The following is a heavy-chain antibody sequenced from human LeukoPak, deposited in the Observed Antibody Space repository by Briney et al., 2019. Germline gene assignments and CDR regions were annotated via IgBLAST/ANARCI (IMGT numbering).Heavy chain of an antibody. V-gene: IGHV3-48*04. J-gene: IGHJ4*02. CDR1: GFTFSSYS. D-gene: IGHD3-10*01. Sequence: GGSLRLSCAASGFTFSSYSMNWVRQAPGKGLEWVSYISSSGNNIYYADSVKGRFIISRDNARNSLYLQMNSLRAEDTAVYYCARDWAGGPHDYWGQGTLVTVSS. CDR3: ARDWAGGPHDY. CDR2: ISSSGNNI.